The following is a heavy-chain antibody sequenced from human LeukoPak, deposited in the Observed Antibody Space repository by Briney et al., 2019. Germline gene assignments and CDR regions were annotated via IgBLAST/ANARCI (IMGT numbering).Heavy chain of an antibody. V-gene: IGHV3-33*06. D-gene: IGHD4-11*01. CDR3: AKDAQRGFDYSNSLEY. Sequence: GRSLRLSCAASGLTFSHYGFHWVRQAPGKGLEWVAVIWSDGTNQFYADSVKGRFTISRDYSQKTVYLETHSLRTEDTAMYYCAKDAQRGFDYSNSLEYWGPGTLVTVSS. CDR1: GLTFSHYG. J-gene: IGHJ4*02. CDR2: IWSDGTNQ.